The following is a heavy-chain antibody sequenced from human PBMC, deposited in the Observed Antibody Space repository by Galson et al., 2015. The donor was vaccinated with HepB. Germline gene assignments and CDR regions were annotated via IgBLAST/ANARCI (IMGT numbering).Heavy chain of an antibody. CDR2: INEDGSEK. V-gene: IGHV3-7*03. Sequence: SLRLSCAASGFTFSTYWMSWVRLAPGRGLEWVANINEDGSEKYHVDLVKGRFTISRDNAKNSLYMQMNSLRAEDTAVYYCARPTPGDLWGRGTLVTVSS. CDR1: GFTFSTYW. D-gene: IGHD4-17*01. CDR3: ARPTPGDL. J-gene: IGHJ2*01.